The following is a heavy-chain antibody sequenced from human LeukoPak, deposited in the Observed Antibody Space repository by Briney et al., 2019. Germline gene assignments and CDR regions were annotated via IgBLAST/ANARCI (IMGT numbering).Heavy chain of an antibody. J-gene: IGHJ4*02. CDR3: ARAEDGDYHTGDY. CDR2: IIGSSSMI. Sequence: GVSLRLSCAASGFIFSSYSMNWVRQAPGKGLEWVSYIIGSSSMIFHADSVKGRFTISRDNAKNQLYLQMNSLRDEDTAVYYCARAEDGDYHTGDYWGQGTLVTVTS. D-gene: IGHD4-17*01. CDR1: GFIFSSYS. V-gene: IGHV3-48*02.